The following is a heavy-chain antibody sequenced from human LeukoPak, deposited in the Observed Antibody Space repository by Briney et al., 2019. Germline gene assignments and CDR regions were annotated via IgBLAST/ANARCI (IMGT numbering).Heavy chain of an antibody. CDR1: GYTFSACD. D-gene: IGHD3/OR15-3a*01. J-gene: IGHJ3*01. V-gene: IGHV1-8*03. CDR3: ARSDFMAWNAFDF. CDR2: MNPNSGNT. Sequence: GASVKVSCKTSGYTFSACDINWVRQAPGQGLEWMGWMNPNSGNTGYAQKFQGKVTITTDNSISTAYMELSSLRSEDTAVYYCARSDFMAWNAFDFWGQGTLVTVSS.